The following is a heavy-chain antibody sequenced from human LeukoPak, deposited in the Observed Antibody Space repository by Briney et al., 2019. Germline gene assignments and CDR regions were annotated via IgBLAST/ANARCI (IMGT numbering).Heavy chain of an antibody. CDR3: ARDAQRGFDYSNSLKY. V-gene: IGHV3-33*01. Sequence: GRSLRLSCVASGFIFSHYGMHWVRQAPGKGLEWVAVIWSDGSNRFYAGSVKGRFTISRDNSQNTVFLQMNSLRAEDTAMYYCARDAQRGFDYSNSLKYWGHGILVTVFS. CDR2: IWSDGSNR. CDR1: GFIFSHYG. D-gene: IGHD4-11*01. J-gene: IGHJ4*01.